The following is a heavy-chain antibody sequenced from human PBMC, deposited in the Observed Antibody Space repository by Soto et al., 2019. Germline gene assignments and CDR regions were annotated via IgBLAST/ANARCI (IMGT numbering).Heavy chain of an antibody. V-gene: IGHV1-69*01. CDR2: IIPIFGTA. CDR1: GGTFSSYA. J-gene: IGHJ4*02. Sequence: QVQLVQSGAEVKKSGSSVKVSCKASGGTFSSYAISWVRQAHGQGLEWMGGIIPIFGTANYAQKFQGRVTITADESTSTAYMELSSLRSEDTAVYYCARDKGEYSSFPSGCFDYWGQVTLVTVSS. CDR3: ARDKGEYSSFPSGCFDY. D-gene: IGHD6-6*01.